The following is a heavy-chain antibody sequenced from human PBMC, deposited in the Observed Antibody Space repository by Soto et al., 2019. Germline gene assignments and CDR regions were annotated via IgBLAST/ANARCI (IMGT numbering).Heavy chain of an antibody. J-gene: IGHJ3*02. Sequence: EVQLVQSGAEVKKPGESLKISCKGSGYSFTSYWIGWVRQMPGKGLEWMGIIYPGDSDTRYSRSFQGQVTISADQSISTAYLQWSSLKASDTAMYYCASEVEYYYDSRGYRDAFDIWGQGTMVTVSS. CDR2: IYPGDSDT. CDR1: GYSFTSYW. V-gene: IGHV5-51*03. CDR3: ASEVEYYYDSRGYRDAFDI. D-gene: IGHD3-22*01.